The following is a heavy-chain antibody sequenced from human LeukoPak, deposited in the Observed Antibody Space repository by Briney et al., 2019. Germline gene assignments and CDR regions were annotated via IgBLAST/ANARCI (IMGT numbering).Heavy chain of an antibody. J-gene: IGHJ4*02. CDR3: AVRSRQLFDS. CDR1: GYTFTSYY. CDR2: INPSGGST. V-gene: IGHV1-46*01. Sequence: PGASVKVSCKASGYTFTSYYMHWVRQAPGQGLEWMGIINPSGGSTSYAQKFQGRVTMTRDTSTSTVYMELSRLRSDDTAVYYCAVRSRQLFDSWGQGTLVTVSS. D-gene: IGHD1-1*01.